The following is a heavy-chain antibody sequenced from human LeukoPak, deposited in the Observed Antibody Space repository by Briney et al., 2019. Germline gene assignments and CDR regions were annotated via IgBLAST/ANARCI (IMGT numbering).Heavy chain of an antibody. Sequence: GGSLRLSCAASGFTFSSYAMHWVRQAPGKGLEWVAVISYDGSNKKYGDSVKGRFTISRDNSKNTLYLQMNSLRAEDTAVYYCARDLGLLAFDYWGQGTLVTVSS. D-gene: IGHD2-15*01. CDR2: ISYDGSNK. V-gene: IGHV3-30*04. CDR3: ARDLGLLAFDY. CDR1: GFTFSSYA. J-gene: IGHJ4*02.